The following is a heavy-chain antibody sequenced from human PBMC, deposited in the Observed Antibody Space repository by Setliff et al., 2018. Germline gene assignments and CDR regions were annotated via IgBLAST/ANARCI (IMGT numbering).Heavy chain of an antibody. J-gene: IGHJ6*02. V-gene: IGHV4-39*07. CDR2: IYYSGST. Sequence: PSETLSLTCTVSGGSISSSSYYWGWIRQPPGKGLEWIGSIYYSGSTYYNPSLKSRVTISVDTSKNQFSLKLSSVTAADTAVYYCARVSMYSSSWYYYYYGMDVWGQGTTVT. D-gene: IGHD6-13*01. CDR1: GGSISSSSYY. CDR3: ARVSMYSSSWYYYYYGMDV.